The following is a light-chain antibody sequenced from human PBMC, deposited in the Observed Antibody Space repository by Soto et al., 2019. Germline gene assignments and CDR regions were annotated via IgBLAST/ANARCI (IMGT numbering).Light chain of an antibody. Sequence: QSVMTQPPSVSAAPGQTVTISCSGSSSNIGGNSVSWYQQLPGTAPKLLIYDANKRPSGIPDRFSGSKSGTSATLGIIGFHTGDEADYYCGSWDSSLSAYVFGTGTKLTVL. CDR3: GSWDSSLSAYV. J-gene: IGLJ1*01. CDR2: DAN. CDR1: SSNIGGNS. V-gene: IGLV1-51*01.